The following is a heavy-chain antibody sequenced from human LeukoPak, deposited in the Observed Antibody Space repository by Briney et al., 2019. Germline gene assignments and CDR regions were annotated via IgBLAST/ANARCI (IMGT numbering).Heavy chain of an antibody. Sequence: GASVKVSCKASGGTFSSYAISWVRQAPGQGLEWMGGIIPIFGTANYAQKFQGRVTITADESTSTAYMELSSLRSEDTAVYYCARAYCTSGVCYEGYFDYWGQGTLVTVSS. CDR3: ARAYCTSGVCYEGYFDY. V-gene: IGHV1-69*13. D-gene: IGHD2-8*01. J-gene: IGHJ4*02. CDR2: IIPIFGTA. CDR1: GGTFSSYA.